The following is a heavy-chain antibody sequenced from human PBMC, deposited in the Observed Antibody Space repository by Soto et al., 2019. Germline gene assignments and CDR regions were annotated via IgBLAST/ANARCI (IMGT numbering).Heavy chain of an antibody. D-gene: IGHD6-19*01. CDR3: ARGSSGWFDRAHFDY. CDR1: GGSISSYY. V-gene: IGHV4-59*01. Sequence: SETLSLTCTISGGSISSYYWSWIRQPPGKGLEWIGYIYYSGSTDYNPSLKSRVTISVDTSKNQFSLKLSSVTAADTAVYYCARGSSGWFDRAHFDYWGQGTMVTVSS. J-gene: IGHJ4*02. CDR2: IYYSGST.